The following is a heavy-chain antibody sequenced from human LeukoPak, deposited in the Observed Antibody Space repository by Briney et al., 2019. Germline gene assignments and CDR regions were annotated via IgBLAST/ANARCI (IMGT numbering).Heavy chain of an antibody. CDR1: GFTFRNSY. V-gene: IGHV3-7*01. D-gene: IGHD2-2*01. Sequence: GGSLRLSCAASGFTFRNSYMSWVRQAPGKGLEWVAYMNHDGSDQSHVDSVRGRFTISRDNAKNSLYLQMNSLRVEDTAVYYCARAAVYCSSSTCRTNFDSWGQGTLVTVSS. CDR3: ARAAVYCSSSTCRTNFDS. CDR2: MNHDGSDQ. J-gene: IGHJ4*02.